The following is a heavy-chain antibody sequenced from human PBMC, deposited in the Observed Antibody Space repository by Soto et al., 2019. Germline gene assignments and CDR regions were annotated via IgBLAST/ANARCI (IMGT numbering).Heavy chain of an antibody. J-gene: IGHJ6*02. V-gene: IGHV4-59*01. CDR2: IYYSGST. CDR1: GGSISSYY. Sequence: SETLSLTCTVSGGSISSYYWSWIRQPPGKGLEWIGYIYYSGSTNYNPSLKSRVTISVDTSKNQFSLKLSSVTAADTAVYYCARDGVTDFWSGYTVPYYYGMDVWGQGTTVTVSS. D-gene: IGHD3-3*01. CDR3: ARDGVTDFWSGYTVPYYYGMDV.